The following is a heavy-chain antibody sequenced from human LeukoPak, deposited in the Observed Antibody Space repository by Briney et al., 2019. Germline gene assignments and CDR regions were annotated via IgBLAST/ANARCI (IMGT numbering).Heavy chain of an antibody. CDR3: AIAVAGTETFDY. Sequence: GSLRLSCAASGFTLNNNYMSLVRQAPGKGLEWVSVIYSGGSTYYADSVKGRFTISRDNSKNTLYLQMNSLRAEDTAVYYCAIAVAGTETFDYWGQGTLVTVSS. V-gene: IGHV3-53*01. CDR1: GFTLNNNY. CDR2: IYSGGST. J-gene: IGHJ4*02. D-gene: IGHD6-19*01.